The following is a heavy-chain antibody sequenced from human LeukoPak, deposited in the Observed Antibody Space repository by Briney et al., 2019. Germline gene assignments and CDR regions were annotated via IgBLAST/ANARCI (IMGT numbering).Heavy chain of an antibody. CDR3: ARESPEWRYFDY. D-gene: IGHD2-8*01. J-gene: IGHJ4*02. Sequence: GRSLRLSCAASGFTFSSYGMHWVRQAPGKGLEWVAVIWYDGSNKYYAGSVKGRFTISRDNSKNTLYLQMNSLRAEDTAVYYCARESPEWRYFDYWGQGTLVTVSS. V-gene: IGHV3-33*01. CDR2: IWYDGSNK. CDR1: GFTFSSYG.